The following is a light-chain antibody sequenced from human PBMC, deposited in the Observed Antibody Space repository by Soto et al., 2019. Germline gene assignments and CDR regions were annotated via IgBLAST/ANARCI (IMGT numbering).Light chain of an antibody. CDR1: QTIDNT. CDR2: DAS. Sequence: EIVMTQSPATLSLSPGERATLSCRASQTIDNTLAWYQRKPGQAPRLLIYDASTRATGVPARFSGSGSGTDFTLTISSLQPEDFATYYCQQSYSSITFGQGTRLEIK. V-gene: IGKV3-15*01. CDR3: QQSYSSIT. J-gene: IGKJ5*01.